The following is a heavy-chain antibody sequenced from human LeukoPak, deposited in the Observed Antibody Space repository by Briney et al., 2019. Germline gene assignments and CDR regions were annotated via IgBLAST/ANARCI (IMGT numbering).Heavy chain of an antibody. CDR3: AKVGYYYDSRGYYGGGSYDY. V-gene: IGHV3-48*03. D-gene: IGHD3-22*01. CDR2: ISSTGSTI. Sequence: GGSLRLSCAASGFTFSNYEMNWVRQAPGKGLEWVSYISSTGSTIYYADSVKGRFTISRDNAKNSLYLQMNSLRAEDTAVYYCAKVGYYYDSRGYYGGGSYDYWGQGTLVTVSS. J-gene: IGHJ4*02. CDR1: GFTFSNYE.